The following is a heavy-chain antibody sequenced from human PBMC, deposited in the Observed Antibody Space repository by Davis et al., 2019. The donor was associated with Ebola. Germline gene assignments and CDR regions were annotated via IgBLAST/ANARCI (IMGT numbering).Heavy chain of an antibody. CDR1: GFTFTDYV. V-gene: IGHV3-49*04. J-gene: IGHJ4*02. CDR3: TRDLGWLQPQHFFDY. Sequence: GESLKISCTASGFTFTDYVINWVRQAPGKGLEWVGFVRNRGYGETTEYAASVEGRFTISSDDSQSIAYLQMNSLKSEDTAVYYCTRDLGWLQPQHFFDYWGQGTLVTVSS. D-gene: IGHD5-24*01. CDR2: VRNRGYGETT.